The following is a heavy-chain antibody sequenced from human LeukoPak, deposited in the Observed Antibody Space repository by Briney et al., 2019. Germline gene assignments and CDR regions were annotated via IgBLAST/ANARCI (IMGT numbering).Heavy chain of an antibody. Sequence: ASVKVSCKASGYTFTSNYIHWVRQAPGQGLEWMGMIYPRDGSTSYVQKFLGRVTVTRDTSTSTVHMELSGLRSEDTAVYYCARDQEGFDYWGQGTLVTVSS. J-gene: IGHJ4*02. CDR2: IYPRDGST. V-gene: IGHV1-46*01. CDR1: GYTFTSNY. CDR3: ARDQEGFDY.